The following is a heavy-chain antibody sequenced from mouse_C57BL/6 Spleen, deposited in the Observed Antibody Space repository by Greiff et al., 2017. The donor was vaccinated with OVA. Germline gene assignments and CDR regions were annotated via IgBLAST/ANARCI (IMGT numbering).Heavy chain of an antibody. V-gene: IGHV1-82*01. CDR2: IYPGDGDT. CDR1: GYAFSSSW. D-gene: IGHD2-3*01. J-gene: IGHJ4*01. CDR3: ARADASYYYAMDY. Sequence: QVHVKQSGPELVKPGASVKISCKASGYAFSSSWMNWVKQRPGKGLEWIGRIYPGDGDTNYNGKFKGKATLTADKSSSTAYMQLSSLTSEDSAVYFCARADASYYYAMDYWGQGTSVTVSS.